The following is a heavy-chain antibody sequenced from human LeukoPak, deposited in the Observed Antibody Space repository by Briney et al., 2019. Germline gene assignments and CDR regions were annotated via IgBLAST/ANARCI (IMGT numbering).Heavy chain of an antibody. V-gene: IGHV1-69-2*01. Sequence: GASVKVSCKVSGYTFTDYYMHWVQQAPGKGLEWMGLVDPEDGETIYAEKFQGRVTITADTSTDTAYMELSSLRSEDTAAYYCATDREIDPRGVDYWGQGTLVTVSS. CDR1: GYTFTDYY. CDR2: VDPEDGET. J-gene: IGHJ4*02. D-gene: IGHD2/OR15-2a*01. CDR3: ATDREIDPRGVDY.